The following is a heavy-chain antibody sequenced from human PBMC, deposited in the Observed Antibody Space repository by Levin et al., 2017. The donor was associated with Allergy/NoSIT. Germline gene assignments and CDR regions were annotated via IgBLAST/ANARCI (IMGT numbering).Heavy chain of an antibody. Sequence: GGSLRLSCAASGFTFISYTMTWVRQAPGKGLEWVSTMRYTGDTTYYADSVKGRFTTSRDSSKDTLFLQKSNLRDEDTAVYYCAKGLYSGSPYRAFDMWGQGTMVTVSS. CDR2: MRYTGDTT. CDR3: AKGLYSGSPYRAFDM. J-gene: IGHJ3*02. V-gene: IGHV3-23*01. CDR1: GFTFISYT. D-gene: IGHD1-26*01.